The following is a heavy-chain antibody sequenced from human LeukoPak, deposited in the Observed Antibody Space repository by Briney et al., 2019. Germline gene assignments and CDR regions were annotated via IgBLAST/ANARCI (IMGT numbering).Heavy chain of an antibody. D-gene: IGHD1-1*01. V-gene: IGHV3-7*03. CDR2: IKQDGSEK. CDR1: GFTFGTYW. Sequence: GGSLRLSCAASGFTFGTYWMSWVRQAPGKGLEWVANIKQDGSEKDYVDSVKGRFTICRDNAKNSLYLQMNSLRVEDTAVYYCARDRARTGTTLLDYWGQGTLVIVSS. CDR3: ARDRARTGTTLLDY. J-gene: IGHJ4*02.